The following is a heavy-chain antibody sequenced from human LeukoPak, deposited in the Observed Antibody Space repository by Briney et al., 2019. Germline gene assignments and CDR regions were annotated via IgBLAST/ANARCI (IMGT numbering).Heavy chain of an antibody. V-gene: IGHV4-39*07. CDR1: GVSISSSNSY. D-gene: IGHD6-6*01. Sequence: SDTLSLTCTVSGVSISSSNSYWGWICQPPGRGLQWNDSIYYSGNTYYNASLKSQVSISVDTSKNQFSLNLTSMTAADTALYYCASAMSIAARLQTIFEYWGQGTLVTVFS. CDR2: IYYSGNT. CDR3: ASAMSIAARLQTIFEY. J-gene: IGHJ4*02.